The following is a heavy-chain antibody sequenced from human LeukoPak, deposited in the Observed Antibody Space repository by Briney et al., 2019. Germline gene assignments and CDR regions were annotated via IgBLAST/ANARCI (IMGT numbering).Heavy chain of an antibody. CDR2: INPSGGST. Sequence: ASVKGSCKASGYTFTSYYMHWVRQAPVQGLEWMGIINPSGGSTSYAQKFQGRVTMTRDTSTSTVYMELSSLRSEDKAVYYCARDSTMTDGMDVWGKGTTVTVSS. V-gene: IGHV1-46*01. D-gene: IGHD2-2*01. CDR3: ARDSTMTDGMDV. CDR1: GYTFTSYY. J-gene: IGHJ6*04.